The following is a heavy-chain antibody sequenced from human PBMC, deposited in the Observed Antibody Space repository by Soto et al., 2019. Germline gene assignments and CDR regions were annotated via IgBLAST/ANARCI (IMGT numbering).Heavy chain of an antibody. CDR3: ASKAACGGDCYAFDS. CDR2: IIPLFGTP. D-gene: IGHD2-21*02. V-gene: IGHV1-69*06. Sequence: QVQLVQSGAEVKKPGSSVKISCKASGGTFSSNTINWVRQAAGQGLEWMGGIIPLFGTPNYPEKFQGRVTITAEKSTNTEYMELSGLRSEDTAVYYCASKAACGGDCYAFDSWGQGTLVTVS. CDR1: GGTFSSNT. J-gene: IGHJ4*02.